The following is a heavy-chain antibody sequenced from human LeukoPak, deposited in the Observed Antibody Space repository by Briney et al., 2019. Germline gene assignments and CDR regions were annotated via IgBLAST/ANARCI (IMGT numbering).Heavy chain of an antibody. CDR1: GYSISSGYY. CDR3: ARSLYDSSGYYDY. V-gene: IGHV4-38-2*02. D-gene: IGHD3-22*01. CDR2: IYYSGST. J-gene: IGHJ4*02. Sequence: SETLSLTCTVSGYSISSGYYWGWIRQPPGKGLEWIGSIYYSGSTYYNPSLKSRVTISVDTSKNQFSLKLSSVTAADTAVYYCARSLYDSSGYYDYWGQGTLVTVSS.